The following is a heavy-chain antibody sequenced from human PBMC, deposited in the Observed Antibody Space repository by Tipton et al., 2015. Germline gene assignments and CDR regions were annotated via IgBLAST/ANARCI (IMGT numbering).Heavy chain of an antibody. J-gene: IGHJ4*02. CDR2: SYYSGST. D-gene: IGHD3-3*01. CDR3: ARVPSDYDIWSGTFEY. V-gene: IGHV4-31*03. CDR1: GDSISSGGYY. Sequence: TLSLTCTVSGDSISSGGYYWSWSRQYPGKGLEWLGYSYYSGSTYYNPSLKSRVTISADTSKNQFSLKLSSVTAADTAVYYCARVPSDYDIWSGTFEYWGQGTLVTVSS.